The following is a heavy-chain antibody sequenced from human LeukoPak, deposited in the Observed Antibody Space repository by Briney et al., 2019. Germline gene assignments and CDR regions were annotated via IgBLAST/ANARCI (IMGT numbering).Heavy chain of an antibody. D-gene: IGHD5-24*01. CDR3: ARSRDGYTHDAFDI. CDR2: INHSGST. Sequence: SETLSLTCAVYGGSFSGYYWSWIRQPPGKGLEWIGEINHSGSTNYNPSLKSRVTISVDTSKNQFSLKLSSVTAADTAVYYCARSRDGYTHDAFDIWGQGTMVTVS. CDR1: GGSFSGYY. J-gene: IGHJ3*02. V-gene: IGHV4-34*01.